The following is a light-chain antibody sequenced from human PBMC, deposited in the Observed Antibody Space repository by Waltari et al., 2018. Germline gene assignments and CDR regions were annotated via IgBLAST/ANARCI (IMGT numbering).Light chain of an antibody. J-gene: IGKJ2*01. CDR3: QQYGSSPYT. CDR2: GAS. V-gene: IGKV3-20*01. CDR1: QSVSSSY. Sequence: EIVLTQSPGPLSLSPGERATLYCRASQSVSSSYLAWYQQKPGQAPRLLIYGASSRATGIPDRFSGSGSGTDFTLTISRLEPEDFAVYYCQQYGSSPYTFGQGTKLEIK.